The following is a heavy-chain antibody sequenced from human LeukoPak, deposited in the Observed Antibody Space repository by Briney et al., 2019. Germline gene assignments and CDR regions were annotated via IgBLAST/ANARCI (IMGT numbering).Heavy chain of an antibody. D-gene: IGHD6-13*01. Sequence: ASVKVSCKASGYTFTSYGISWVRQAPGQGLEWMGWISAYKGNTNYAQKLQGRVTMTTDTSTSTAYTELRSLRSDDTAVYYCARRSRYSSSWGFWYFDLWGRGTLVTVSS. CDR3: ARRSRYSSSWGFWYFDL. CDR1: GYTFTSYG. CDR2: ISAYKGNT. J-gene: IGHJ2*01. V-gene: IGHV1-18*01.